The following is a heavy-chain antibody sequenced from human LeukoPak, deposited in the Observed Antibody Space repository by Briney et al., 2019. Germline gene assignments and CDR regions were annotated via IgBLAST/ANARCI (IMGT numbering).Heavy chain of an antibody. CDR3: ARAFKDAYYYDSSGYSKGAFDI. CDR2: IYYSGST. V-gene: IGHV4-59*01. D-gene: IGHD3-22*01. J-gene: IGHJ3*02. Sequence: SSETLSLTCTVSGGSISSYYWSWIRQPPGKGLEWIGYIYYSGSTNYNPSLKSRVTISVDTSKNQFSLKLSSVTAADTAVYYCARAFKDAYYYDSSGYSKGAFDIWGQGTMVTVSS. CDR1: GGSISSYY.